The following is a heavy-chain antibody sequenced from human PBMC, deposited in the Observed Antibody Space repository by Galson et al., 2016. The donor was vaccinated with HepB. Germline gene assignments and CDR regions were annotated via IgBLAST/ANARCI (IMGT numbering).Heavy chain of an antibody. CDR1: GGTVSDYA. V-gene: IGHV1-69*06. D-gene: IGHD3-22*01. Sequence: SVKVSCKASGGTVSDYAISWVRQAPGRGLEWMGGIIPIFGTANYAQKFQGRVTIIADKSTSTAYMELSSLRSEDTAVYYCASPELTYYYDSSGLTSAFDIWGQGTMVTVSS. J-gene: IGHJ3*02. CDR2: IIPIFGTA. CDR3: ASPELTYYYDSSGLTSAFDI.